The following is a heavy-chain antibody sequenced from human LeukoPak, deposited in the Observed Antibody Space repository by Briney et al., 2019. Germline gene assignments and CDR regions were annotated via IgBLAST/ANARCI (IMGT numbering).Heavy chain of an antibody. D-gene: IGHD6-6*01. CDR1: GFTFSNYG. CDR3: ARFSSSQNFDY. Sequence: GGSLRLSCIASGFTFSNYGMHWVRQAPGKGLEWVAVISSDGSNKYYADSVKGRFTISRDNSKITLYLQMNSLRAEDTAVYYCARFSSSQNFDYWGQGTLATVSS. CDR2: ISSDGSNK. J-gene: IGHJ4*02. V-gene: IGHV3-30*03.